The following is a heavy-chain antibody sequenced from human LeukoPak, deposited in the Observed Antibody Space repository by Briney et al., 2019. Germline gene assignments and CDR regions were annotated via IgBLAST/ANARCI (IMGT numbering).Heavy chain of an antibody. Sequence: QAGGSLRLSCAASGLTFSIYAMSWVRQAPGKGLEWVSAISGSGGSTYYADSVKGRFTISRDNSKNTLYLQMNSLRAEDTAVYYCAKGVTIFGVVTRSDAFDIWGQGTMVTVSS. J-gene: IGHJ3*02. CDR2: ISGSGGST. CDR3: AKGVTIFGVVTRSDAFDI. CDR1: GLTFSIYA. V-gene: IGHV3-23*01. D-gene: IGHD3-3*01.